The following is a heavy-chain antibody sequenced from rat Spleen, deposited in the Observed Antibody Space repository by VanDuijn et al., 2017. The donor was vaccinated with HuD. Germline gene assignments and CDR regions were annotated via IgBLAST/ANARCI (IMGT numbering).Heavy chain of an antibody. Sequence: QLQESGPGLVKPSQSLSLTCSVTVYSITSSYRWNWIRKFPGNKLEWMGYINSAGTTNYNPSLKSRISITRDTSKNQFFVQVNSITTEDTATYYCARSDGVHYYLPFADWGQGTLVTVSS. CDR1: VYSITSSYR. J-gene: IGHJ3*01. CDR2: INSAGTT. D-gene: IGHD1-12*02. V-gene: IGHV3-3*01. CDR3: ARSDGVHYYLPFAD.